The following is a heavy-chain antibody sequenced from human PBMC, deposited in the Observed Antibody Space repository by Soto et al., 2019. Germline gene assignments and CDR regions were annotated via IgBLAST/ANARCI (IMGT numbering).Heavy chain of an antibody. CDR2: IDWDDDK. CDR1: GFSLSTSGMC. J-gene: IGHJ3*02. D-gene: IGHD2-15*01. V-gene: IGHV2-70*01. Sequence: GSGPTLVNPTQTLTLTCTFSGFSLSTSGMCVSWIRQPPGKALEWLALIDWDDDKYYSTSLKTRLTISKDTSKNQVVLTMTNMDPVDTATYYCARIKRYLGYCSGGSCYEVYDAFDIWGQGTMVTVSS. CDR3: ARIKRYLGYCSGGSCYEVYDAFDI.